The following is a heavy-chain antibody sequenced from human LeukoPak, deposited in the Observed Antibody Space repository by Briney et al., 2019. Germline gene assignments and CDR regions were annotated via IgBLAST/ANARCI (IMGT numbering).Heavy chain of an antibody. D-gene: IGHD5-18*01. Sequence: GGSLRLSCAASGFTFSSYVMSWVRQAAGKGLEWVSAISGSGGSTYYADSVKGRFTISRDNSKNTLYLQMNSLRAEDTAVYYCARDTSGYTFDDWGQGTLVTVPS. V-gene: IGHV3-23*01. CDR1: GFTFSSYV. J-gene: IGHJ4*02. CDR2: ISGSGGST. CDR3: ARDTSGYTFDD.